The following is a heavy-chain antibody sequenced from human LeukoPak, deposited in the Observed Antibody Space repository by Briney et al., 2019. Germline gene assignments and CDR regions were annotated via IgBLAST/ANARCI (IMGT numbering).Heavy chain of an antibody. J-gene: IGHJ4*02. Sequence: SETLSLTCTVSGGSISSYYWGWIRQPPGKGLEWIGSIYYSGSTYYNPSLKSRVTISVDTSKNQFSLKLSSVTAADTAVYYCARRRYSSGWYFDYWGQGTLVTVSS. CDR1: GGSISSYY. CDR3: ARRRYSSGWYFDY. V-gene: IGHV4-39*01. D-gene: IGHD6-19*01. CDR2: IYYSGST.